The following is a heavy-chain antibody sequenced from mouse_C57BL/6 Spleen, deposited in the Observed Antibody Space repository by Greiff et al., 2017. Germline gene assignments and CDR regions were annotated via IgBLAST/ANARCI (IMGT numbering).Heavy chain of an antibody. CDR1: GYTFTSYW. V-gene: IGHV1-5*01. Sequence: EVQLQESGPVLARPGASVKMSCKTSGYTFTSYWMHWVKQRPGQGLEWIGAIYPGNSDTSYNQKVKGKAKLSAITSASTSYMAHSSLTNEDSAFYYCTRSVLLLDWGQGTLVTVSA. CDR2: IYPGNSDT. CDR3: TRSVLLLD. J-gene: IGHJ3*01.